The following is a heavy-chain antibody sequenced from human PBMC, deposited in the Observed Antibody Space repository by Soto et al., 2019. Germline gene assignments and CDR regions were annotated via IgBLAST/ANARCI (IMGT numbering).Heavy chain of an antibody. CDR2: IFDSGTT. CDR3: ASQASGWYPDY. J-gene: IGHJ4*02. V-gene: IGHV4-31*03. D-gene: IGHD6-19*01. Sequence: QVQLQESGPGLVKPSQTLSLTCTVSGGSISSGGYYWSWLRQHPGKGLEWIGYIFDSGTTYYNPSLKSRVTISVDPSKSQFSLRLTSVTATDTAVYYCASQASGWYPDYSGQGTLVTVSS. CDR1: GGSISSGGYY.